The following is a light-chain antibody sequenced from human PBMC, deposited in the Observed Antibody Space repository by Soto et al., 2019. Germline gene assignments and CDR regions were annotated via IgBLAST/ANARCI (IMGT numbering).Light chain of an antibody. J-gene: IGLJ3*02. CDR2: EVS. Sequence: QSVLTQPASVSGSPGQSITISCTGTSGDVGAFNYISWYQQHPGKAPKLLTYEVSYRPSGVSNRFSGSKSGNTASLTISGLQPEDEADYYCSSPTEHVTWVFGGGTKLTVL. V-gene: IGLV2-14*01. CDR3: SSPTEHVTWV. CDR1: SGDVGAFNY.